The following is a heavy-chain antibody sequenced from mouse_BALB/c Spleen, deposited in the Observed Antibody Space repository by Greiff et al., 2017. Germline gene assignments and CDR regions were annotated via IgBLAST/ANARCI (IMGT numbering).Heavy chain of an antibody. CDR2: ISSGGSYT. D-gene: IGHD2-1*01. CDR1: GFTFSSYG. Sequence: EVQLVESGGDLVKPGGSLKLSCAASGFTFSSYGMSWVRQTPDKRLEWVATISSGGSYTYYPDSVKGRFTISRDNAKNTLYLQMSSLKSEDTAMYYCARHMRGNYVEYYAMDYWGQGTSVTVSS. J-gene: IGHJ4*01. V-gene: IGHV5-6*01. CDR3: ARHMRGNYVEYYAMDY.